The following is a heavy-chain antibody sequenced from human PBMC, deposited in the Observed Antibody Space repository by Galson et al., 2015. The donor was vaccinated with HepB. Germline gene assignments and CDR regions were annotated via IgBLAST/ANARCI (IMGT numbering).Heavy chain of an antibody. CDR2: IYPGDSDT. CDR1: GYSFTSYW. Sequence: SGAEVKKPGESLKISCKGSGYSFTSYWIGWVRQMPGKGLEWMGIIYPGDSDTRYSPSFQGQVTISADKSISTAYLQWSSLKASDTAMYYCASLPYRELLTADAFDIWGQGTMVTVSS. V-gene: IGHV5-51*01. J-gene: IGHJ3*02. D-gene: IGHD1-26*01. CDR3: ASLPYRELLTADAFDI.